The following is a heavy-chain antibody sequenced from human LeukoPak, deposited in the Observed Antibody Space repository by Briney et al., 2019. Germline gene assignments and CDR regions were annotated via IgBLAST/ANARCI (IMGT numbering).Heavy chain of an antibody. CDR1: GGSISSYY. V-gene: IGHV4-59*01. CDR2: IYYSGST. D-gene: IGHD6-13*01. J-gene: IGHJ4*02. CDR3: AGRDPYSSSWFFDY. Sequence: KASETLSLTCTVSGGSISSYYWSWIRQPPGKGLEWIGYIYYSGSTNYNPSLKSRVTISVDTSKNQFSLKLSSVTAADTAVYYCAGRDPYSSSWFFDYWGQGTPVTVSS.